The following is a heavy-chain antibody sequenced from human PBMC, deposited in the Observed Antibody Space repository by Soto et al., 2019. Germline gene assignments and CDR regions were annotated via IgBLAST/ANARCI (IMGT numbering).Heavy chain of an antibody. D-gene: IGHD3-16*01. J-gene: IGHJ2*01. CDR1: GFTFSDYY. V-gene: IGHV3-11*04. CDR3: VKEGGMKYFDF. CDR2: ISSSSTI. Sequence: GGSLRLSCAASGFTFSDYYMSWVRRAPGKGLEWVSFISSSSTIYYADSVKGRFTISRDNAKNSLSLQMHSLRAEDTAVYFCVKEGGMKYFDFWGRGTVVTVSS.